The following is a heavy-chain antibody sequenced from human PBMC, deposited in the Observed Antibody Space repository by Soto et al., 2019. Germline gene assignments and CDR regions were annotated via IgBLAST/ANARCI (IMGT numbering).Heavy chain of an antibody. CDR3: ARDPLWFGEIGYFDY. V-gene: IGHV3-21*06. CDR1: GFTFSSHA. J-gene: IGHJ4*02. D-gene: IGHD3-10*01. Sequence: EVQLVESGGSLVKPGGSLRLSCAASGFTFSSHAMNWVRQAPGEGLEWISSIDSSSSFIYYADSVKGRFTISRDNAKNSVFLHMSSLRADDTAVYYCARDPLWFGEIGYFDYWGQGALVTVSS. CDR2: IDSSSSFI.